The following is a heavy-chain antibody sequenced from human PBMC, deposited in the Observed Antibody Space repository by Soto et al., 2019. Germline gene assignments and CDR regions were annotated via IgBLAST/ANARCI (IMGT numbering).Heavy chain of an antibody. J-gene: IGHJ4*02. CDR2: IYHSGSN. V-gene: IGHV4-4*02. Sequence: SETLSLTCAVSGGSISSSNWWSWVRQPPGKGLEWIGEIYHSGSNNYNPSLKSRVTISADTSKNQFSLKLRSVTAADTAVYYCARTGSIGYYALGFDYWGQGTLVTVS. CDR1: GGSISSSNW. D-gene: IGHD6-19*01. CDR3: ARTGSIGYYALGFDY.